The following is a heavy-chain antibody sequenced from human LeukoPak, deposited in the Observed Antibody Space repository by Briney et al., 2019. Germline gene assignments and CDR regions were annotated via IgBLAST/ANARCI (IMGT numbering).Heavy chain of an antibody. CDR2: ISGSGGTT. J-gene: IGHJ4*02. Sequence: PGGSLRLSCAASGFTFSSYAMSWVRRAPGKGLEWVSAISGSGGTTPYADSVKGRFTISRGNSKNTLYLQMNSLRVEDTAVYYCAKALTVVVVSSAPTNSPFDYWGQGTLVTVSS. V-gene: IGHV3-23*01. CDR3: AKALTVVVVSSAPTNSPFDY. D-gene: IGHD2-15*01. CDR1: GFTFSSYA.